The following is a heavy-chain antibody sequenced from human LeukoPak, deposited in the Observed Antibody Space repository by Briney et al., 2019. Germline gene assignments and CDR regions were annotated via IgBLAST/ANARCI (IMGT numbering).Heavy chain of an antibody. V-gene: IGHV1-46*01. CDR3: ARHSLPGTTPFDY. D-gene: IGHD1-1*01. CDR2: TNPSGGST. CDR1: GYTFTNYY. J-gene: IGHJ4*02. Sequence: ASVTVSCKASGYTFTNYYMHWVRQAPGQGLEWVGITNPSGGSTSYAQKFQGRVTMTRDTSTSTVYMDLTSLRSDDTAVYYCARHSLPGTTPFDYWGQGTLVTVSS.